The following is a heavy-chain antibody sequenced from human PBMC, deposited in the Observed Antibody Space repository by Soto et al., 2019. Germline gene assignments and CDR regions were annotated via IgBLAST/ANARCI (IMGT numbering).Heavy chain of an antibody. V-gene: IGHV1-69*13. Sequence: GASVKVSCKTYGGTFSRHVIGWVRQAPGQGLEWMGGVVPIFGTTNYAQKFKGRIKITADELTSTAFMELSSLTSEDTAVYYCVRGGSEGTGGNIWLDPWGQGTLVTVSS. CDR3: VRGGSEGTGGNIWLDP. J-gene: IGHJ5*02. CDR2: VVPIFGTT. D-gene: IGHD6-6*01. CDR1: GGTFSRHV.